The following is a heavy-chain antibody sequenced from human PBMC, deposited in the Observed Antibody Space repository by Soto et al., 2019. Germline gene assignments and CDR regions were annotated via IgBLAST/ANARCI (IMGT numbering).Heavy chain of an antibody. D-gene: IGHD6-19*01. V-gene: IGHV4-31*03. CDR2: IYYSGST. Sequence: SPTLSLTCTVSGGCISSGGYYWSWIRPHPGKGLEWIGYIYYSGSTYYNPSLKSRVTISVDTSKNQFSLKLSSMTAADTAVYYCARTRIAVAGTEGWFDPWGQGTLVTVSS. CDR3: ARTRIAVAGTEGWFDP. J-gene: IGHJ5*02. CDR1: GGCISSGGYY.